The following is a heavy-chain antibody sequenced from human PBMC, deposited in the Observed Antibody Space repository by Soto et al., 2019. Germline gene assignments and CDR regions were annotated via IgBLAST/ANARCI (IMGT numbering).Heavy chain of an antibody. J-gene: IGHJ6*02. Sequence: QVQLQESGPGLVKPSQTLSLTCTVSGGSISSGGYYWSWIRQHPGKGLEWIGYIYYSGSTYYNPYLQRRVTISVDTSKNQFSLKLSSVTAADTAVYYCARLVGATITHYGMDVWGQGTTVTVSS. CDR3: ARLVGATITHYGMDV. CDR1: GGSISSGGYY. D-gene: IGHD5-12*01. CDR2: IYYSGST. V-gene: IGHV4-31*03.